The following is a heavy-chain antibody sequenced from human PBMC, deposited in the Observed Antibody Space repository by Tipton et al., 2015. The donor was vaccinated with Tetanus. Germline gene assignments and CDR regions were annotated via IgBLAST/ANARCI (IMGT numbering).Heavy chain of an antibody. V-gene: IGHV3-53*01. CDR3: AGGMVISFFDY. CDR1: GFTFSGFTFTNAW. Sequence: SLRLSCAASGFTFSGFTFTNAWMSWVRQAPGKGLEWVSIIYIGGSTFHADSVKGRFTISRDKSTSSLSLQMNNLRADDTAIYYCAGGMVISFFDYWGQGALVTVSS. D-gene: IGHD3-3*01. CDR2: IYIGGST. J-gene: IGHJ4*02.